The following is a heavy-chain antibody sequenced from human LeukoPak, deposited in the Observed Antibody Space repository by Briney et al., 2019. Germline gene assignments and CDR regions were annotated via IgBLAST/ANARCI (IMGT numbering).Heavy chain of an antibody. D-gene: IGHD3-22*01. CDR2: ISSNSGSI. J-gene: IGHJ4*02. V-gene: IGHV3-9*01. CDR3: APGYYDSSAY. CDR1: GFTFDDYA. Sequence: GRSMRLSCAASGFTFDDYAMHWVRQAPGQGLEWVSGISSNSGSIGYADSVKGRFTISRDNAKNSLYLQMSSLRAEDTALYCCAPGYYDSSAYWGQGTLVTVSS.